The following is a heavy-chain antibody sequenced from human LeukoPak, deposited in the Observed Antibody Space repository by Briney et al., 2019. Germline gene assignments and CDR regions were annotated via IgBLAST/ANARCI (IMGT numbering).Heavy chain of an antibody. CDR1: GYTFTGYY. CDR3: ARRPGRRGDGSLGNCFDP. J-gene: IGHJ5*02. CDR2: INPNSGGT. D-gene: IGHD3-22*01. Sequence: ASVKVSCKASGYTFTGYYVHWVRQAPGQGLEWMGLINPNSGGTNYAQKFQGRVTMTRDTSISTAYMELSRLRSDDTAVYYCARRPGRRGDGSLGNCFDPWGQGTLVTVS. V-gene: IGHV1-2*02.